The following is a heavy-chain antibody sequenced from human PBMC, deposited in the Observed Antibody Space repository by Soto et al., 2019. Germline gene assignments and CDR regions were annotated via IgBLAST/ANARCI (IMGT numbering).Heavy chain of an antibody. CDR2: INAGNGNT. CDR3: ARSCSSTSCRQPLDY. J-gene: IGHJ4*02. D-gene: IGHD2-2*01. CDR1: GYTFTSYG. V-gene: IGHV1-18*01. Sequence: ASVKVSCKASGYTFTSYGISWVRQAPGQGLEWMGWINAGNGNTNYAQKFQGRVTITRDTSASTAYMELSSLRSEDTAVYYCARSCSSTSCRQPLDYWGQGTLVTVSS.